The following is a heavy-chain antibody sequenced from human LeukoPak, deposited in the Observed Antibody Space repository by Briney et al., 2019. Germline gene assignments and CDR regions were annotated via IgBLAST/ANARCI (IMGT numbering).Heavy chain of an antibody. J-gene: IGHJ4*02. CDR2: SRDKANSYST. CDR1: GFTLSDHY. CDR3: APLSPVD. V-gene: IGHV3-72*01. Sequence: PGGSLRLSCGASGFTLSDHYMDWVRQAPGKGLEWVGRSRDKANSYSTEYAASVKGRFTISRDDSKNSLCLQMNSLKTEDTAVYYCAPLSPVDWGQGTLVTVSS.